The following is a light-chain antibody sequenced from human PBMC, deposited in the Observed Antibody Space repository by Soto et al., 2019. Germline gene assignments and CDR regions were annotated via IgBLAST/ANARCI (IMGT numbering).Light chain of an antibody. CDR2: EVT. J-gene: IGLJ1*01. CDR1: TSKVGGYTR. V-gene: IGLV2-8*01. Sequence: QSARPRPPSAPGSPGQSVPTPCPGTTSKVGGYTRASWYQQHPGKPPKVGIYEVTKRPSGVPDRFSGSKSGNTASLTVSGLEAEDEADYYCSSYATGDNYVFGSGTKLTVL. CDR3: SSYATGDNYV.